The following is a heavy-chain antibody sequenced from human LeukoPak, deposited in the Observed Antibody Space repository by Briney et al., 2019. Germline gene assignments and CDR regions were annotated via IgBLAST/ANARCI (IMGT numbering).Heavy chain of an antibody. CDR2: IKHDGSDK. D-gene: IGHD4-17*01. J-gene: IGHJ4*02. CDR3: ATTGQLSF. V-gene: IGHV3-7*05. Sequence: PGGSLRLSCAASGFTFSNYWMTWRHQAPGKGLGWVANIKHDGSDKYYVESVRGRFSISRDNAKNSLYLQMNSLRAEDTAVYYCATTGQLSFWGQGTLVTVSS. CDR1: GFTFSNYW.